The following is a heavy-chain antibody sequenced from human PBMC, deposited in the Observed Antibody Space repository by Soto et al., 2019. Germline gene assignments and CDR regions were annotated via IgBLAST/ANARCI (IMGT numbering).Heavy chain of an antibody. V-gene: IGHV3-7*01. CDR2: IKQDGSEK. CDR3: AREKTGYSSGWYVHYYYGMDV. D-gene: IGHD6-19*01. Sequence: GGSLRLSCAASGSTFSSYWMSWVRQAPGKGLEWVANIKQDGSEKYYVDSVKGRFTISRDNAKNSLYLQMNSLRAEDTAVYYCAREKTGYSSGWYVHYYYGMDVWGQGTTVTVSS. CDR1: GSTFSSYW. J-gene: IGHJ6*02.